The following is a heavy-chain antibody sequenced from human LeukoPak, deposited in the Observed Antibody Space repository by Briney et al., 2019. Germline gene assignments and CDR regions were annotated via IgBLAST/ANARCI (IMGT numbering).Heavy chain of an antibody. CDR3: ARHPAIGSSGSYYSDY. CDR2: IYPGDPDT. D-gene: IGHD1-26*01. V-gene: IGHV5-51*01. J-gene: IGHJ4*02. CDR1: GYSFTSYW. Sequence: GGSLKISCKVSGYSFTSYWIAWVRQMPGKGLEWMGIIYPGDPDTRYSPSFQGQVTISADKSISTAYLQWSSLKASDTAMFYCARHPAIGSSGSYYSDYWGQGTLVTVSS.